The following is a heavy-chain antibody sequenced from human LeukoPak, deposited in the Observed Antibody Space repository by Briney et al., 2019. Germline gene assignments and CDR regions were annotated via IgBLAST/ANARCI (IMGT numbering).Heavy chain of an antibody. CDR2: IYHTGNT. D-gene: IGHD3-22*01. Sequence: SETLSLTCTVSGYSISSGYYWGWIRQPLGKGLEWFGSIYHTGNTYYNPSLKSRVTISVDTSKNQFSLKLSSVTAADTAVYYCARDKRPSDSSGYCSGCAEYFQHWGQGTLVTVSS. CDR1: GYSISSGYY. CDR3: ARDKRPSDSSGYCSGCAEYFQH. V-gene: IGHV4-38-2*02. J-gene: IGHJ1*01.